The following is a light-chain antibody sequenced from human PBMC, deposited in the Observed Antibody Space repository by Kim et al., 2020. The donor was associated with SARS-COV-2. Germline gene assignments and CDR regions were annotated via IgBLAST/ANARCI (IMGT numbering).Light chain of an antibody. CDR3: QAWDSSTYYV. V-gene: IGLV3-1*01. CDR2: QDS. CDR1: KLGDKY. J-gene: IGLJ1*01. Sequence: VSPGMTASITCSGDKLGDKYACWYQQKPGQSPVLVIYQDSKRPSGIPERFSGSNSGNTATLTISGTQALDEADYYCQAWDSSTYYVFGTGTKVTVL.